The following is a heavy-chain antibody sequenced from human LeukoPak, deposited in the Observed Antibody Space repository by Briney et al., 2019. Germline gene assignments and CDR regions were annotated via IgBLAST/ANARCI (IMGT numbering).Heavy chain of an antibody. CDR1: GFTFSSYA. Sequence: GGSLRLSCAASGFTFSSYAMSWVRQAPGKGLEWVSAISGSGSSTYYADSVKGRFAISRDNSKNTLYLQMNSLRAEDTAVYFCAKQVPREGYNWFDLWGQGTLVTVSS. CDR3: AKQVPREGYNWFDL. V-gene: IGHV3-23*01. J-gene: IGHJ5*02. CDR2: ISGSGSST.